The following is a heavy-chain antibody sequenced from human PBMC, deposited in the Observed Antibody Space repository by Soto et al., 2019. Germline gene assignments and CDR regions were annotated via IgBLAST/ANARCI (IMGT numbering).Heavy chain of an antibody. J-gene: IGHJ4*02. CDR2: MNPNTGNS. CDR1: RYTFTSYD. CDR3: ARRAETNGWNGFGADKYYFDF. Sequence: ASVKVSCQASRYTFTSYDIYWVRQATGQGLEWMGWMNPNTGNSGYAQKFQGRVTMTSDTSISTAHMELSSLRSEDTAVYYCARRAETNGWNGFGADKYYFDFWGQGTLVTVSS. V-gene: IGHV1-8*01. D-gene: IGHD1-1*01.